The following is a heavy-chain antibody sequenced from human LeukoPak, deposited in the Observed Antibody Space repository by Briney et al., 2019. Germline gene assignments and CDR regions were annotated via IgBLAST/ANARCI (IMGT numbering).Heavy chain of an antibody. J-gene: IGHJ4*02. CDR3: AKGGGYDAVPLGY. CDR2: ISYDGSNK. V-gene: IGHV3-30*18. Sequence: GGSLRLSCAASGFTFSSYGMHWVRQAPGKGLEWVAVISYDGSNKYYADSVKGRFTISRDNSKNTLYLQMNSLRAEDTAVYYCAKGGGYDAVPLGYWGQGTLVTVSS. D-gene: IGHD5-12*01. CDR1: GFTFSSYG.